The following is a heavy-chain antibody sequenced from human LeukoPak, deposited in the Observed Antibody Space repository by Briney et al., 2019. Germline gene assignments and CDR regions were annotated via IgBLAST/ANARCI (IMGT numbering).Heavy chain of an antibody. CDR1: GGSISSGDYY. D-gene: IGHD6-25*01. Sequence: SETLSLTCTVSGGSISSGDYYWSWIRQPPGKGLEWIGYIYYSGSTYYNPSLKSRVTISVDTSKNQFSLKLSSVTAADTAVYYYARGRRRDWFDPWGQGTLVTVSS. J-gene: IGHJ5*02. CDR3: ARGRRRDWFDP. CDR2: IYYSGST. V-gene: IGHV4-30-4*08.